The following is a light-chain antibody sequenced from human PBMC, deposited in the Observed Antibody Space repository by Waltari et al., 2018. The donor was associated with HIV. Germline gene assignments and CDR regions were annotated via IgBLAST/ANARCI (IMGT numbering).Light chain of an antibody. CDR2: AVS. Sequence: QSALTQPASVSGSPGQSITISCTGTSRDVAGYNYVSWYQQHPGKAPKLMIYAVSNRPSGVSNRFSGSKSGNTASLTISGLQAEDEADYYCSSYTSSRSYVFGTGTRVTV. V-gene: IGLV2-14*01. CDR3: SSYTSSRSYV. CDR1: SRDVAGYNY. J-gene: IGLJ1*01.